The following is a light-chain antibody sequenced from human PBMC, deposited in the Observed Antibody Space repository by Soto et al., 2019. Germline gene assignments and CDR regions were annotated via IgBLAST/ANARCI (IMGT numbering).Light chain of an antibody. Sequence: VVLTQSPGTLSLSPGERATLSCRASQSVSSSSLAWYQHSPGQAPRLLIYGASSRATGIPDRFSGSGSGTDFTLTISRLEPEDFAVYYCQQCGSSPWTFGQGTKVDI. J-gene: IGKJ1*01. CDR2: GAS. V-gene: IGKV3-20*01. CDR1: QSVSSSS. CDR3: QQCGSSPWT.